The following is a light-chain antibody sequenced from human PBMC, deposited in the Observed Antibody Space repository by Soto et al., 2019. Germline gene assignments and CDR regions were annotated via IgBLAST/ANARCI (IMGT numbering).Light chain of an antibody. CDR2: KVS. J-gene: IGKJ2*01. V-gene: IGKV2-30*01. CDR3: MQGTHWPPYT. Sequence: DVVMTQSPLSLPVTLGQPASISCRSSQSLVYSDGNTYLNWFQQRPGQSPRRLIYKVSNRDSGVPDRFSGSGSGTDFTLKSWRVEAEDVGVYYCMQGTHWPPYTFGQGTKLEIK. CDR1: QSLVYSDGNTY.